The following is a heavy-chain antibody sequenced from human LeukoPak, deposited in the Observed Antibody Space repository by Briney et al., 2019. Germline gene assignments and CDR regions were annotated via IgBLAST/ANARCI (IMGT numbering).Heavy chain of an antibody. J-gene: IGHJ5*02. V-gene: IGHV4-61*02. Sequence: SQTLSLTCAVSGGSISSGSYYWSWIRQPAGKGLEWIGRIYKNESAKYNPSLKRRVTTTLDTSKNQFSLKLSSVTAADTAVYFCARDLSGYYWIDPWGQGTLVTVSS. CDR2: IYKNESA. CDR1: GGSISSGSYY. D-gene: IGHD3-9*01. CDR3: ARDLSGYYWIDP.